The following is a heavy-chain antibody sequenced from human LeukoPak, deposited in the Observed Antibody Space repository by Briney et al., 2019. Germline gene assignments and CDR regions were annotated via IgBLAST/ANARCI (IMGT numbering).Heavy chain of an antibody. CDR3: ARVRPDSNAADDAFDI. CDR1: GGSISSGSYY. V-gene: IGHV4-61*02. J-gene: IGHJ3*02. Sequence: SETLSLTCTVSGGSISSGSYYWSWIRQPAGKGLEWIGRIYTSGSTNYNSSLKSRVTISVDTSKNQFSLKLSSVTAADTAVYYCARVRPDSNAADDAFDIWGQGTMVTVSS. CDR2: IYTSGST. D-gene: IGHD6-13*01.